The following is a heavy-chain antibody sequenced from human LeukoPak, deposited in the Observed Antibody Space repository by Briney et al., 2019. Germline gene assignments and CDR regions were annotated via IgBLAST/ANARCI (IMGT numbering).Heavy chain of an antibody. CDR2: ISAYNGNT. CDR3: ARDALGFLEWLLSLGAFDI. CDR1: GYTFTSYG. J-gene: IGHJ3*02. D-gene: IGHD3-3*01. V-gene: IGHV1-18*01. Sequence: ASVKVSCKASGYTFTSYGISWVRQAPGQGLEWMGWISAYNGNTNYAQKLQGRVTMTTDTSTSTAYMELRSLRSDDTAVYYCARDALGFLEWLLSLGAFDIWGQGTMVTVSS.